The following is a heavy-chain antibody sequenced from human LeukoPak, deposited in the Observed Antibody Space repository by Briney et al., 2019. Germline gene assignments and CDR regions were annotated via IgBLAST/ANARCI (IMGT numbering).Heavy chain of an antibody. CDR3: ARGFYSSSWYFSPKFDC. J-gene: IGHJ4*02. V-gene: IGHV4-34*01. CDR1: GGSFSGYY. D-gene: IGHD6-13*01. Sequence: SETLSLTCAVYGGSFSGYYWSWIRQPPGKGLEWIGEINHSGSTNYNPSLKSRVTISVDTSKNQFSLKLSSVTAADTAVYYCARGFYSSSWYFSPKFDCWGQGTLVTVSS. CDR2: INHSGST.